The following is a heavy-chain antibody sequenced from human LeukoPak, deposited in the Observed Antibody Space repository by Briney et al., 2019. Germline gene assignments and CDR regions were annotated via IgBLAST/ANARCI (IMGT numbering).Heavy chain of an antibody. J-gene: IGHJ4*02. D-gene: IGHD3-22*01. CDR3: TTDGGVDSSGYYYGYY. Sequence: PGGSLRLSCAASGFTFSNAWMSWVRQAPGKGLEWVGRIKSKTDGGTTDYAAPVKGRFTISRDDSKNTLYLQMNSLKTEDTAVYYCTTDGGVDSSGYYYGYYWGQGTLVTVSS. CDR1: GFTFSNAW. V-gene: IGHV3-15*01. CDR2: IKSKTDGGTT.